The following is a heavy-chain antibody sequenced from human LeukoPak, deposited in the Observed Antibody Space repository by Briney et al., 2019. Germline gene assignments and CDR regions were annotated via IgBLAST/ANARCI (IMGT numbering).Heavy chain of an antibody. CDR1: GFTFDDYA. D-gene: IGHD4-17*01. CDR3: AKGSLPTVTTLTQLSV. CDR2: ISWDGGST. V-gene: IGHV3-43D*03. Sequence: GGSLRLSCAASGFTFDDYAMHWVRQAPGKGLEWVSLISWDGGSTYYADSVKGRFTISRDNSKNSLYLQMNSLRAEDTALYYCAKGSLPTVTTLTQLSVWGKGTTVTVSS. J-gene: IGHJ6*04.